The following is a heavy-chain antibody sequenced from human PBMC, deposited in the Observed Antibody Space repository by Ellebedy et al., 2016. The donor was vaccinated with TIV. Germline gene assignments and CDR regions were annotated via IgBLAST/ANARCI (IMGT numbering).Heavy chain of an antibody. Sequence: GESLKISCAASGFTFSSFAMHWVRQAPGRGLDWLSVISGGGASTYHADSVKGRFTITRDNSKNTLYLQLNRLRTEDTAVYYCAKGSSSGFNYDRVGFGDWGQGTLVTVSS. CDR1: GFTFSSFA. V-gene: IGHV3-23*01. CDR3: AKGSSSGFNYDRVGFGD. J-gene: IGHJ4*02. CDR2: ISGGGAST. D-gene: IGHD3-22*01.